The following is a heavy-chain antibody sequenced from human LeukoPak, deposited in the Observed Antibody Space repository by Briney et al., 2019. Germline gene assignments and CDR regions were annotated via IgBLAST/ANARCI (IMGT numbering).Heavy chain of an antibody. D-gene: IGHD4-23*01. V-gene: IGHV5-51*01. CDR3: ARRGYGGNPLYFDL. CDR1: RHSFHSQW. CDR2: IYPDDSDT. J-gene: IGHJ2*01. Sequence: GESLKISCKGPRHSFHSQWIGWVRQMPGKGLEWMGIIYPDDSDTRYSPSFQGQVTISADKSISTAYLQWSSLKASDTAMYYCARRGYGGNPLYFDLWGRGTLVTVSS.